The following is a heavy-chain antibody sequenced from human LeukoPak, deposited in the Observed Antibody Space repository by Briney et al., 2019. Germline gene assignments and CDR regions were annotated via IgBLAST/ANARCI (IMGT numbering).Heavy chain of an antibody. Sequence: GSLRLSCAASGFTFSDYYMSWIRQPPGKGLEWIGEINHSGSTNYNPSLKSRVTISVDTSKNQFSLKLSSVTAADTAVYYCARAGGRRFNFDYWGQGTLVTVSS. CDR3: ARAGGRRFNFDY. D-gene: IGHD3-10*01. CDR2: INHSGST. J-gene: IGHJ4*02. V-gene: IGHV4-34*01. CDR1: GFTFSDYY.